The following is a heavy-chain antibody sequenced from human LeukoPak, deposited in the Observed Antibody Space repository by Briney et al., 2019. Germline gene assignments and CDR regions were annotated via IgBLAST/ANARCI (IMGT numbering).Heavy chain of an antibody. V-gene: IGHV3-23*01. Sequence: GGSLRLSCAASGFTFSSYAMSWVRQAPGQGLEWVSAISGSGGSTYYADSVKGRFTISRDNSKNTLYLQMNSLRAEDTAVYYCAKDEVRYFDWLSAFDIWGQGTMVTVSS. J-gene: IGHJ3*02. CDR2: ISGSGGST. D-gene: IGHD3-9*01. CDR3: AKDEVRYFDWLSAFDI. CDR1: GFTFSSYA.